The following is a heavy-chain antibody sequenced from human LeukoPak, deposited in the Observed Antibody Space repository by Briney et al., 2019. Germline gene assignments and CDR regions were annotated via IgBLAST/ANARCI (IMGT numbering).Heavy chain of an antibody. CDR2: INPNSGGT. Sequence: ASVKVSCKASRYTFTGYYMHWVRQAPGQGLEWMGRINPNSGGTNYAQKFQGRVTMTRDTSISTAYMELSRLRSDDTAVYYCARDYGDFSYYFDYWGQGTLVTVSS. J-gene: IGHJ4*02. CDR3: ARDYGDFSYYFDY. D-gene: IGHD4-17*01. CDR1: RYTFTGYY. V-gene: IGHV1-2*06.